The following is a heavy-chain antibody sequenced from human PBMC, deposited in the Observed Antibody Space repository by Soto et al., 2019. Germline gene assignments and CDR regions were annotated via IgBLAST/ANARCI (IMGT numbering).Heavy chain of an antibody. Sequence: VQLLESGGGLVQPGAYLKFSCIASGFTFNDYAMNWVRQTPGKGLEWVSAISGSGANTYYADSVEGRFTISRDNSKNTVYLQMHSLRAEDTAIYYCAKSYYYDSSGAFDFWGHGTLLTVSS. CDR2: ISGSGANT. J-gene: IGHJ4*01. V-gene: IGHV3-23*01. D-gene: IGHD3-22*01. CDR1: GFTFNDYA. CDR3: AKSYYYDSSGAFDF.